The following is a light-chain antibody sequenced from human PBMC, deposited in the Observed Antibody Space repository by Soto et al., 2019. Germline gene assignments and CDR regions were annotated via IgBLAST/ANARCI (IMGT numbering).Light chain of an antibody. V-gene: IGKV3-15*01. J-gene: IGKJ4*01. Sequence: EIVMTQSPATLSVSPGERATLSCRASQSISSNLAWYQQKPGQAPRLLIYDASTRATGVPARFTGSGPGTEFTLTITSLQSEDFAIYYCQQYNNWPPHTFGEGTKVEIK. CDR1: QSISSN. CDR2: DAS. CDR3: QQYNNWPPHT.